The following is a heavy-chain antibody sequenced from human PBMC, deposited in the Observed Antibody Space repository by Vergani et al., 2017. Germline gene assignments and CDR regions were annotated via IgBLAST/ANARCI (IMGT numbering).Heavy chain of an antibody. CDR1: GDSISSYY. V-gene: IGHV4-59*01. J-gene: IGHJ4*02. D-gene: IGHD3-10*01. Sequence: QVQLQESGPGLVKPSATLSLTCTVSGDSISSYYWSWIRQPPGKGLEWIGYIYYSGSTNYNPSLKSRVTISVDTSKNQFSLKLSSVTAADTAVYYCARATMVRGVKGFDYWGQGTLVTVSS. CDR2: IYYSGST. CDR3: ARATMVRGVKGFDY.